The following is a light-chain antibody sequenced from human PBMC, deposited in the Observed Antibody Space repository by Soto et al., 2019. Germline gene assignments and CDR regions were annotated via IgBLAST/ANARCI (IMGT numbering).Light chain of an antibody. J-gene: IGKJ1*01. CDR1: QSVSSN. CDR3: QQYNNWLRT. CDR2: GAS. Sequence: EIVMTQSPATLSVSPGERATLSCRASQSVSSNLAWYQQKPGQAPRLLIYGASTRATGIPARFIGSGSGTEFNITISSLQSEDFAVYYCQQYNNWLRTFGQGTKVDIK. V-gene: IGKV3-15*01.